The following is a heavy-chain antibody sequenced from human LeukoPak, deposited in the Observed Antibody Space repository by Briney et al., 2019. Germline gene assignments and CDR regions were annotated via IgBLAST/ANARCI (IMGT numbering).Heavy chain of an antibody. CDR3: ARSDYYDSSGRHYYFDY. D-gene: IGHD3-22*01. CDR2: IYSGGST. J-gene: IGHJ4*02. V-gene: IGHV3-53*04. Sequence: GGSLRLSCAASGFTVSSNYMSWVRQAPGKGLEWVSVIYSGGSTYYADSVKGRFTISRHNSKNTLYLQMNSLSSEHTAVYYCARSDYYDSSGRHYYFDYWGQGTLVTVSS. CDR1: GFTVSSNY.